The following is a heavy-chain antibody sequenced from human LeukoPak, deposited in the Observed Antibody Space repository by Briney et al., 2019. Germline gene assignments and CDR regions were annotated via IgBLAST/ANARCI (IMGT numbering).Heavy chain of an antibody. Sequence: AASVKVSCKASGYTFSNSYIHWVRQAPGQGLEWMGSMNPKSGGTKYAQKFQGRVSMTRDTSISTAYMELASLTSDDTAVYYCARAGGRSGFDPWGQGTLVTVSS. D-gene: IGHD1-26*01. CDR3: ARAGGRSGFDP. CDR2: MNPKSGGT. CDR1: GYTFSNSY. J-gene: IGHJ5*02. V-gene: IGHV1-2*02.